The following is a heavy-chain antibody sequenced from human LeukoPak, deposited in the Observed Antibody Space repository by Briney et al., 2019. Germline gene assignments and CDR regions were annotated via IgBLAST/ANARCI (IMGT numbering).Heavy chain of an antibody. CDR2: IYTSGST. J-gene: IGHJ4*02. D-gene: IGHD2-2*01. V-gene: IGHV4-61*02. CDR1: GGSISSGDYY. CDR3: ARGIVVVPAAMDY. Sequence: SETLSLTCTVSGGSISSGDYYWSWIRQPAGKGLEWIGRIYTSGSTNYNPSLKSRVTISVDTSKNQFSLKLSSVTAADTAVYYCARGIVVVPAAMDYWGQGTLVTVSS.